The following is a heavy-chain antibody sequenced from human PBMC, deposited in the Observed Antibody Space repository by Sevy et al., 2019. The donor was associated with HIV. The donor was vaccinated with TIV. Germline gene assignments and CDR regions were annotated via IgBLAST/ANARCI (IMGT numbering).Heavy chain of an antibody. V-gene: IGHV1-2*02. CDR2: INPNSGGT. CDR1: GYTFTAYY. Sequence: ASVKVSCKASGYTFTAYYIHWVRQAPGQGLEWMGWINPNSGGTYFAKKFQDSVTLTTDTPVNTAYMELRSLRFDDTAVYYCARMGDYYDSSGYYPLKFWGQGTLVTVSS. J-gene: IGHJ4*02. CDR3: ARMGDYYDSSGYYPLKF. D-gene: IGHD3-22*01.